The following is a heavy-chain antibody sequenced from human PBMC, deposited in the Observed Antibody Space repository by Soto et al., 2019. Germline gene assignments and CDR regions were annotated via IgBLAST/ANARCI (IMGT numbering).Heavy chain of an antibody. J-gene: IGHJ3*02. V-gene: IGHV3-30-3*01. CDR1: GFTFSSYA. CDR3: ARRIVGAENDAFDI. Sequence: GGSLRLSCAASGFTFSSYAMHWVRQAPGKGLEWVAVISYDGSNKYYADSVKGRFTISRDNSKNTLYLQMNSLRAEDTAVYYCARRIVGAENDAFDIWGQGTMVTVSS. D-gene: IGHD1-26*01. CDR2: ISYDGSNK.